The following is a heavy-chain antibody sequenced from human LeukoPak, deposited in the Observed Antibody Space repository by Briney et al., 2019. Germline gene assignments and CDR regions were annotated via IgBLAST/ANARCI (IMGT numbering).Heavy chain of an antibody. J-gene: IGHJ6*02. CDR2: IYHSGST. CDR1: GGSISSGGYS. D-gene: IGHD3-10*01. V-gene: IGHV4-30-2*01. CDR3: ARDVSIRDYYYGMDV. Sequence: SETLSLTCAVSGGSISSGGYSWSWIRQPPGKGLEWIGYIYHSGSTYYNPSLKSRVTISVDTSKNQFSLRLSSVTAADTAMYYCARDVSIRDYYYGMDVWGQGTTVTVSS.